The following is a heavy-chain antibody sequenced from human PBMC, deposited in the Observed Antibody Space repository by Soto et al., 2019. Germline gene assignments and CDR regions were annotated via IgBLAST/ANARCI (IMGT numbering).Heavy chain of an antibody. CDR2: INPNSGGT. J-gene: IGHJ6*02. CDR3: ARQLEFWSGYSYYYGMDV. V-gene: IGHV1-2*04. CDR1: GYTFTGYY. D-gene: IGHD3-3*01. Sequence: ASVKVSCKASGYTFTGYYMHWVRQAPGQGLEWMGWINPNSGGTNYAQKFQGWVTMTRDTSISTAYMELSRLRSDDTAVYYCARQLEFWSGYSYYYGMDVWGQGTTVTV.